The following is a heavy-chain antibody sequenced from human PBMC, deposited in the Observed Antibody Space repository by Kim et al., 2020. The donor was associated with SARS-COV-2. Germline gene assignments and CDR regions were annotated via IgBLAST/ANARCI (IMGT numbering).Heavy chain of an antibody. CDR3: TRVPGTTLAFWDAFD. Sequence: GGSLRLSCAASGFTFSGYAMHWVRQASGKGLEWVGRIRSNTNSYASAYAATGQGRITIYRADSTHTAYMHMNKAKTTDTAVYYCTRVPGTTLAFWDAFD. CDR1: GFTFSGYA. CDR2: IRSNTNSYAS. J-gene: IGHJ3*02. V-gene: IGHV3-73*01. D-gene: IGHD1-7*01.